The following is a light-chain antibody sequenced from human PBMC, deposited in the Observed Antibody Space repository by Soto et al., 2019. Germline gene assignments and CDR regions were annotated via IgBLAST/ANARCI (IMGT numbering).Light chain of an antibody. CDR3: HQYDKFKPLP. CDR2: DAS. V-gene: IGKV1-5*01. Sequence: DIHRTKYHSTLSASVGDRVTITCLASHSSNSWLAWYQQKPGKAPKLLIFDASSLESGTPSRFSGRRSGTQFTLTINGLQPDDFATYYCHQYDKFKPLPFGG. CDR1: HSSNSW. J-gene: IGKJ4*01.